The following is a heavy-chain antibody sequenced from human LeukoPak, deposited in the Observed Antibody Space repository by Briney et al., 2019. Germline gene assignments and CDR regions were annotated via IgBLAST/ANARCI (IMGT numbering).Heavy chain of an antibody. J-gene: IGHJ5*02. CDR2: IYYSGST. CDR1: GGSISSHY. CDR3: ARVGYYYDRSGYYRWFDP. V-gene: IGHV4-59*11. Sequence: SETLSLTCTVSGGSISSHYWSWIRQPPGKGLEWIGYIYYSGSTNYNPSLKSRVTISVDTSKNQFSLKLSSVTAADTAVYYCARVGYYYDRSGYYRWFDPWGQGTLVTVSS. D-gene: IGHD3-22*01.